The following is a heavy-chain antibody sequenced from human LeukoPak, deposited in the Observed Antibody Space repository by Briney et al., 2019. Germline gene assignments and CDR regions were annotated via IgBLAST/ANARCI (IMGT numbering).Heavy chain of an antibody. J-gene: IGHJ4*02. CDR3: AKSSYYDSSGFYREYYFDY. Sequence: GGSLRLSCAASGFTFSSYAMSWVRQAPGRGLEWVSSINGTGGSTHYADSVKGRFTISRDNSKNTLYLQMNSLRAGDTAVYYCAKSSYYDSSGFYREYYFDYWGQGTLVPVSS. CDR1: GFTFSSYA. D-gene: IGHD3-22*01. CDR2: INGTGGST. V-gene: IGHV3-23*01.